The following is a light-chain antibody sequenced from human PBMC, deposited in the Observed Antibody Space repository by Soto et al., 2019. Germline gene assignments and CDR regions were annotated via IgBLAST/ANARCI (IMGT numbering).Light chain of an antibody. Sequence: IVLTQSPDTLSLSPGERATLSCRASQSVSSTNLAWYQQRPGQAPRLLIYGASSRATGIPERFRGSGSGTDFTLTISRLEPEDFAVYFCQQYGSSPLLSFGGGTKVDIK. V-gene: IGKV3-20*01. CDR1: QSVSSTN. CDR2: GAS. J-gene: IGKJ4*01. CDR3: QQYGSSPLLS.